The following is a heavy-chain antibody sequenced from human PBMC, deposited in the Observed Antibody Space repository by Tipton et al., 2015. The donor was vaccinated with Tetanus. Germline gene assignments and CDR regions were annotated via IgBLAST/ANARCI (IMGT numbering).Heavy chain of an antibody. V-gene: IGHV4-34*01. CDR3: AFLPKHWLVPSFDP. Sequence: TLSLTCAVSGASFSGSYWSWVRLSPGKELEWVGETRPGGSPYSNPPLKSRATISVDTSKNHFSLNLSSVTAADTAVSYCAFLPKHWLVPSFDPWGQGTLVTVSS. CDR2: TRPGGSP. J-gene: IGHJ5*02. CDR1: GASFSGSY. D-gene: IGHD6-19*01.